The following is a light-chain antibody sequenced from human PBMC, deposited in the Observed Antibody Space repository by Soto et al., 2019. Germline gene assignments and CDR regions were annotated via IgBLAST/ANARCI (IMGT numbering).Light chain of an antibody. CDR1: SSDVGSYNL. V-gene: IGLV2-23*02. CDR2: EVN. CDR3: CSYAYSNTLPIWV. Sequence: QSALTQPASVSGSPGQSITISCTGTSSDVGSYNLVSWYQQHPGKAPKLIIYEVNKWPSGVSNRFSGSKSGNTASLTISDLQAEDEADYYCCSYAYSNTLPIWVFGGGTKVTVL. J-gene: IGLJ3*02.